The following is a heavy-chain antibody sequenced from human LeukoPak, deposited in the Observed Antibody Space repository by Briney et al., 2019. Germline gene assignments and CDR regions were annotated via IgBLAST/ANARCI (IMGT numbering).Heavy chain of an antibody. Sequence: GSLKLSLASSGFTFNYARVDLVRQAPGKGVEWVGRIKNKTDGGTTDYAAPVKGRFTISRDDSKNTLYLQMNSLKTEGTAVYYCTTDYPPHIVVVPAANYWGQGTLVTVSS. V-gene: IGHV3-15*01. CDR3: TTDYPPHIVVVPAANY. J-gene: IGHJ4*02. CDR2: IKNKTDGGTT. D-gene: IGHD2-2*01. CDR1: GFTFNYAR.